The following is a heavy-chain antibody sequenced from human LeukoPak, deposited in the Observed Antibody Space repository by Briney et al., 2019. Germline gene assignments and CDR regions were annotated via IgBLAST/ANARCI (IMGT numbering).Heavy chain of an antibody. CDR3: ARTAARRFDY. D-gene: IGHD6-6*01. CDR2: ISPTGGST. CDR1: GYTFPSYF. J-gene: IGHJ4*02. V-gene: IGHV1-46*01. Sequence: ASVKVSCKAYGYTFPSYFMHWVRQAPGQGLEWMGIISPTGGSTTYAQKFQGRVTMTRDTSTSTVYMELSSLRSDDTAVYYCARTAARRFDYWGQGTLVTVSS.